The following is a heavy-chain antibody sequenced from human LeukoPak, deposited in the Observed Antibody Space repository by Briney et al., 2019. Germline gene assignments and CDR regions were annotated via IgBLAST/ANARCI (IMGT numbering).Heavy chain of an antibody. CDR1: GGSFSGYY. Sequence: SETLSLTFAVYGGSFSGYYWSWIRQPLGKGLEWIGEINHSGSTNYNPSLKSRVTISVDTSKNQFSLKLSSVTAADTAVYYCATRPDIAAAGPGWFDPWGQGTLVTVSS. D-gene: IGHD6-13*01. J-gene: IGHJ5*02. CDR2: INHSGST. CDR3: ATRPDIAAAGPGWFDP. V-gene: IGHV4-34*01.